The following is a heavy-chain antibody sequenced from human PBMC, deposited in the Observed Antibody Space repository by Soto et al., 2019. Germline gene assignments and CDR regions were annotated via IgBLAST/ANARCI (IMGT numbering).Heavy chain of an antibody. V-gene: IGHV1-69*13. J-gene: IGHJ6*02. Sequence: SVKVSCKASGGTFSSYAISWVRQAPGQGXEWMGGIIPIFGTANYAQKFQGRVTITADESTSTAYMELSSLRSEDTAVYYCARGYCSSTSCYRNYYYYGMDVWGQGPTVTVSS. CDR2: IIPIFGTA. D-gene: IGHD2-2*01. CDR1: GGTFSSYA. CDR3: ARGYCSSTSCYRNYYYYGMDV.